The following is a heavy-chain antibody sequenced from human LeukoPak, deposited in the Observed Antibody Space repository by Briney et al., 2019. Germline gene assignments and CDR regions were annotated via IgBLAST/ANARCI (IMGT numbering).Heavy chain of an antibody. Sequence: GGSLRLSCAASGFTFSSHAMHWVRQAPGKGLEWVAVISYDGSNKYYADSVKGRFTISRDNSKNTLYLQMNSLRPEDTAVYYCATGEGYWGQGTTVTVSS. D-gene: IGHD7-27*01. CDR2: ISYDGSNK. V-gene: IGHV3-30*04. CDR1: GFTFSSHA. J-gene: IGHJ6*02. CDR3: ATGEGY.